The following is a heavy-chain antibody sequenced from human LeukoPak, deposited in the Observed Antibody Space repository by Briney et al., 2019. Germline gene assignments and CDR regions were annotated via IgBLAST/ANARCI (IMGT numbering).Heavy chain of an antibody. J-gene: IGHJ4*02. D-gene: IGHD3-10*01. CDR3: ARGPSKGMVRGVSLDY. CDR1: GYTFTGYY. CDR2: INPNSGGT. Sequence: GASVKVSCKASGYTFTGYYMHRVRQAPGQGLEWMGWINPNSGGTNYAQKFQGRVTMTRDTSISTAYMELSRLRSDDTAVYYCARGPSKGMVRGVSLDYWGQGTLVTVSS. V-gene: IGHV1-2*02.